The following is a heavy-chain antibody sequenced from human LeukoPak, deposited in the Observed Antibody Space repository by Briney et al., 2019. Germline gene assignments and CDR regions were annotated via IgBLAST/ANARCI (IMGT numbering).Heavy chain of an antibody. CDR3: ARDRDSSGYYDWFDP. V-gene: IGHV3-74*01. Sequence: GGSLRLSCAASGFTFSSYWMHWVRQAPGKGLVWVSRINSDESSTSYADSVKGRFTISRDNAKNTLYLQMNSLRAEDTAVYYCARDRDSSGYYDWFDPWGQGTLVTVSS. CDR2: INSDESST. CDR1: GFTFSSYW. J-gene: IGHJ5*02. D-gene: IGHD3-22*01.